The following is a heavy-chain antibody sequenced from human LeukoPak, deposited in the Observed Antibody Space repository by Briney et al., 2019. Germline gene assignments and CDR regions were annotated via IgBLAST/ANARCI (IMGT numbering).Heavy chain of an antibody. J-gene: IGHJ2*01. CDR2: INHSGST. V-gene: IGHV4-34*08. Sequence: GSLRLSCAASGFTFSSYWMHWVRQAPGKGREWIGGINHSGSTYYNPSLKSRVTISLDTSNSQFSLKLFSVTAADTAVYYCVRHPSFTLVGVVTAFDLWGRGTLVTVSS. D-gene: IGHD3-3*01. CDR3: VRHPSFTLVGVVTAFDL. CDR1: GFTFSSYW.